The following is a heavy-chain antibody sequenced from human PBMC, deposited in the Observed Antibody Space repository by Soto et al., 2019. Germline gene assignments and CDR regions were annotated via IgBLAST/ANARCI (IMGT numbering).Heavy chain of an antibody. Sequence: ASVKVSCKPSGDTFSDYYMHWVRQAPGQGLEWMGWINPKSGGTNYPQSFQGRVTMTRDTSIKTLYMELNSLTSDDTAVYYCVRARNEVTTVGGYYFESWGQGTLVTVSS. CDR2: INPKSGGT. D-gene: IGHD3-16*01. CDR1: GDTFSDYY. J-gene: IGHJ4*02. CDR3: VRARNEVTTVGGYYFES. V-gene: IGHV1-2*02.